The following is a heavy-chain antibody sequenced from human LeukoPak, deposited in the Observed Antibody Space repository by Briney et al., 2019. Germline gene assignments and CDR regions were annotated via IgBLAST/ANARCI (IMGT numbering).Heavy chain of an antibody. CDR3: ASAGYNYGYYYYMDV. Sequence: ASVKVSCKASGYTFTSYDINWVRQATGQGLEWMGWMNPNSGNTGYAQKFQGRVTMTRNTSISTDYMELSSLRSEDTAVYYCASAGYNYGYYYYMDVWGKGTTVTVSS. J-gene: IGHJ6*03. V-gene: IGHV1-8*01. CDR2: MNPNSGNT. CDR1: GYTFTSYD. D-gene: IGHD5-18*01.